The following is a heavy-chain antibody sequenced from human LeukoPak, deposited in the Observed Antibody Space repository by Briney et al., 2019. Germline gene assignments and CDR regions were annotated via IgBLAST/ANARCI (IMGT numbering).Heavy chain of an antibody. V-gene: IGHV4-34*01. Sequence: SETLSLTCAVYGGSFSGYYWSWIRQPPGKGLERIGEINHSGSTNYNPSLKSRVTISVDTSKNQFSLKLSSVTAADTAVYYCARGRFYDILTGYYKGFYHWFDPWGQGTLVTVSS. J-gene: IGHJ5*02. D-gene: IGHD3-9*01. CDR1: GGSFSGYY. CDR3: ARGRFYDILTGYYKGFYHWFDP. CDR2: INHSGST.